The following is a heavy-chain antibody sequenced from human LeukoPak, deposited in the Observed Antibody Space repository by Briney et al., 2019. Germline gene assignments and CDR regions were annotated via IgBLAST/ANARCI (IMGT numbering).Heavy chain of an antibody. CDR1: GYSITSGYY. Sequence: PSETLSLTCTVSGYSITSGYYWVWIQQPPGKGLEWIGAVYHSGGTYYNPSLKSRVAISVDTSKNLFSLNLYSVTAADTAVYFCARSGPYYYHYLDVWGKGTTVTVSS. J-gene: IGHJ6*03. CDR3: ARSGPYYYHYLDV. CDR2: VYHSGGT. V-gene: IGHV4-38-2*02. D-gene: IGHD3-10*01.